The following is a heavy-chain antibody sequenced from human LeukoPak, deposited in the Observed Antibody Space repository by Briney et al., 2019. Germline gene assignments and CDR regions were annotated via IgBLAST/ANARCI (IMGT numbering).Heavy chain of an antibody. D-gene: IGHD3-10*01. CDR1: GGAISSGAYY. Sequence: SETLSLTCTVSGGAISSGAYYWGWIRQPAGKGLEWLGRIYTNGNTNYNPSLKSRVTISVDTSKNQFSLHLSSLIAADTAVYYCAREKVTMVRGVIKGKGTFDIWGQGTMVTVSS. V-gene: IGHV4-61*02. CDR2: IYTNGNT. CDR3: AREKVTMVRGVIKGKGTFDI. J-gene: IGHJ3*02.